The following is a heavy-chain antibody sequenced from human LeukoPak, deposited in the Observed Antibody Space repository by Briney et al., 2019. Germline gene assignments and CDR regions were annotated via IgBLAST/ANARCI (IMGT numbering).Heavy chain of an antibody. CDR2: IAGSSGYI. Sequence: NRGGSQRLSCAASGFTFSSYTMNWVRQAPGKGLEWVSSIAGSSGYISYADSVKGRFTISRDNAKKSLYLQMTSLTAEDTAVYYCARDRGAYCGGDCYLGFDYWGRGTMLTVPP. D-gene: IGHD2-21*02. J-gene: IGHJ4*01. CDR3: ARDRGAYCGGDCYLGFDY. V-gene: IGHV3-21*01. CDR1: GFTFSSYT.